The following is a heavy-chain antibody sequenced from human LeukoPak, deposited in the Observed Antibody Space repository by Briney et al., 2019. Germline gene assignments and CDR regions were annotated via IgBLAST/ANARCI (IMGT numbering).Heavy chain of an antibody. CDR1: GYTFTGYY. J-gene: IGHJ6*03. D-gene: IGHD2-2*01. Sequence: ASVTVSFKASGYTFTGYYMHWVRQAPGQGLEWMGWINPNSGGTNYAQKFQGRVTMTRDTSISTAYMELSRLRSDDTAVYYCARDLGLVPAAGRWYYYYYMDVWGKGTTVTVSS. CDR2: INPNSGGT. V-gene: IGHV1-2*02. CDR3: ARDLGLVPAAGRWYYYYYMDV.